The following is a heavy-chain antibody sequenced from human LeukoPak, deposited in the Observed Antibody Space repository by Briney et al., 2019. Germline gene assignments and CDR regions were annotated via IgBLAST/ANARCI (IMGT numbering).Heavy chain of an antibody. CDR3: ARGLNVVVPAAMNYFDY. V-gene: IGHV3-66*01. J-gene: IGHJ4*02. D-gene: IGHD2-2*01. Sequence: GGSLRLSCAASGFTVSSNYMSWVRQAPGKGLEWVSVIYSGGSTYYADSVKGTFTISRDNSKNTLYLQMNSLRAEDTAVYYCARGLNVVVPAAMNYFDYWGQGTLVTVSS. CDR1: GFTVSSNY. CDR2: IYSGGST.